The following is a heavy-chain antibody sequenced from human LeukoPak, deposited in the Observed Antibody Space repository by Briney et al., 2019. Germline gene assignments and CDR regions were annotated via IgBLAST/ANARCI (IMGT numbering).Heavy chain of an antibody. CDR3: ARLKLAPLQSAKERDY. Sequence: SETLSLTCTVSGGSISSSSYYWGWIRQPPGKGLEWIGSIYYSGSTYYNPSLKSRVTISVDTSKNQFSLKLSSVTAAATAVYYCARLKLAPLQSAKERDYWGQGTLVTVSS. V-gene: IGHV4-39*01. CDR2: IYYSGST. D-gene: IGHD5-24*01. CDR1: GGSISSSSYY. J-gene: IGHJ4*02.